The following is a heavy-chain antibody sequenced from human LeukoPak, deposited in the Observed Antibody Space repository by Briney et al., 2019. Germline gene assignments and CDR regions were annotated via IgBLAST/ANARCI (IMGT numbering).Heavy chain of an antibody. V-gene: IGHV3-53*01. D-gene: IGHD4-23*01. Sequence: GGSLRPSCAASGFTVSSNYMSWVRQAPGKGLEWVSVIYSGGSTYYADSVKGRFTISRDNSKNTLYLQMNSLRAEDTAVYYCASGGNSFYYYYYGMDVWGQGTTVTVSS. CDR2: IYSGGST. J-gene: IGHJ6*02. CDR3: ASGGNSFYYYYYGMDV. CDR1: GFTVSSNY.